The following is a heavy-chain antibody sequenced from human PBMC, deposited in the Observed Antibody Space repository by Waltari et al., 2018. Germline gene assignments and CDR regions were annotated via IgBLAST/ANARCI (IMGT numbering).Heavy chain of an antibody. Sequence: DVQLVETGGGLIQPGGSLTLSCDASGFIVNNKSMSWVRQAPGKGLEWVSIVYTGGSTYYADFVKGRFTISRDSSKNTLYLQMNDLRAEDTAVYYCASSTAQPWTKGGLDNWGQGTLVIVSS. D-gene: IGHD5-18*01. J-gene: IGHJ4*02. CDR3: ASSTAQPWTKGGLDN. V-gene: IGHV3-53*02. CDR2: VYTGGST. CDR1: GFIVNNKS.